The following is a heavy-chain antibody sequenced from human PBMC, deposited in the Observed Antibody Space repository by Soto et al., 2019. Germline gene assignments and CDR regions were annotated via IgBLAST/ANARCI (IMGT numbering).Heavy chain of an antibody. CDR2: ISSRSSTI. CDR1: GFTFSSYE. J-gene: IGHJ6*02. CDR3: ARDCGKGYGMDV. V-gene: IGHV3-48*01. Sequence: HPGGSLRLSCAASGFTFSSYEMNWVRQAPGKGPEWVSYISSRSSTIYYADSVKGRFTISRDNAKNSLYLQMNSLRGEDTAVYYCARDCGKGYGMDVWGQGTTVTVSS.